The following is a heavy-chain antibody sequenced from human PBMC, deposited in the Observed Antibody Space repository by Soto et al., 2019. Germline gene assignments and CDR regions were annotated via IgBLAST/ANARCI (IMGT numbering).Heavy chain of an antibody. D-gene: IGHD4-17*01. CDR2: IIPIFGTA. CDR3: ARISAPVTTTRGGWYFDL. J-gene: IGHJ2*01. CDR1: GGTFSSYA. V-gene: IGHV1-69*01. Sequence: QVQLVQSGAEVKKPGSSVKVSCKASGGTFSSYAISWVRQAPGQGLEWMGGIIPIFGTANYAQKFQGRVTITADESTSTAYMELSSLRSEDTAVYYCARISAPVTTTRGGWYFDLWGRGTLVSVSS.